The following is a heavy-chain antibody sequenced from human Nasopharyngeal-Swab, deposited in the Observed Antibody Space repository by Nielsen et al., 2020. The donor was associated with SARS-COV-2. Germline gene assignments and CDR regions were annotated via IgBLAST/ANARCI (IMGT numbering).Heavy chain of an antibody. J-gene: IGHJ3*02. V-gene: IGHV4-31*03. CDR3: ARALSGSITIFGVVIIGAFDI. CDR2: IYYSGST. Sequence: LRLSCTVSGASISSYYWSWIRQHPGKGLEWIGYIYYSGSTYYNPSLKSRVTISVDTSKNQFSLKLSSVTAADTAVYYCARALSGSITIFGVVIIGAFDIWGQGTMVTVSS. D-gene: IGHD3-3*01. CDR1: GASISSYY.